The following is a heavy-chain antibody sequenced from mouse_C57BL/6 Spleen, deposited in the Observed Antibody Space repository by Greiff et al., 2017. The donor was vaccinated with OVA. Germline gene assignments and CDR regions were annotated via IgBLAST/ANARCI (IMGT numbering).Heavy chain of an antibody. CDR1: GYSITSGYY. J-gene: IGHJ4*01. CDR2: ISYDGSN. CDR3: ARWSGYAMDY. V-gene: IGHV3-6*01. Sequence: DVKLQESGPGLVKPSQSLSLTCSVTGYSITSGYYWNWIRQFPGNKLEWMGYISYDGSNNYNPSLKNRISITRDTSKNQFFLKLNSVTTEDTATYYCARWSGYAMDYWGQGTSVTVSS.